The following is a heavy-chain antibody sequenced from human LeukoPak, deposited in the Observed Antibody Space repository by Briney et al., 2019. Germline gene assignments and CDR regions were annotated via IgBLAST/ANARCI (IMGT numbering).Heavy chain of an antibody. J-gene: IGHJ4*02. CDR2: ISSSRGYI. D-gene: IGHD1-1*01. Sequence: PGGSLRLSCAASGFTFSSYSMNWVRQAPGKGLEWVSSISSSRGYIYYADSVRGRFTISRDNAKNSLYLQMDSLRAEDTAVYYCAREGNWNAYDYWGQRTLVTVSS. V-gene: IGHV3-21*01. CDR3: AREGNWNAYDY. CDR1: GFTFSSYS.